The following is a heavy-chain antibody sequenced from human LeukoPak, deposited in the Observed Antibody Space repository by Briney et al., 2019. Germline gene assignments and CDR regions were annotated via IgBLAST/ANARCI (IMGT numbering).Heavy chain of an antibody. CDR3: ARDTQWLADFDY. Sequence: GGSLRLSCAASGFTFSSYAMHWVRQAPGKGLEWVAVISYDGSNKYYADSVKGRFTISRDNSKNTLYLQMNSLRAEDTAVYYCARDTQWLADFDYWGQGTLVTVSS. J-gene: IGHJ4*02. V-gene: IGHV3-30-3*01. CDR2: ISYDGSNK. D-gene: IGHD6-19*01. CDR1: GFTFSSYA.